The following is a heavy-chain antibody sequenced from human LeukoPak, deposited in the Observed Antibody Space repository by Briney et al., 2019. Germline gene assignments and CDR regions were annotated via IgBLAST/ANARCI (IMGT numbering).Heavy chain of an antibody. Sequence: ASVKVSCKASGGTFSSYAISWVRQAPGQGLEWMGWISAYNGNTNYAQKLQGRVTMTTDTSTSTAYMELRSLRSDDTAVYYCARGLRYCSSTSCYPYSFDYWGQGTLVTVSS. V-gene: IGHV1-18*01. CDR2: ISAYNGNT. J-gene: IGHJ4*02. CDR3: ARGLRYCSSTSCYPYSFDY. D-gene: IGHD2-2*01. CDR1: GGTFSSYA.